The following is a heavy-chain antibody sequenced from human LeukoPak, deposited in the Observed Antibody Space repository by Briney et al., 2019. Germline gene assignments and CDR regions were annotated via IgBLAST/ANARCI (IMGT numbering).Heavy chain of an antibody. CDR3: TSNLKLGYCSGGSCYTSDY. Sequence: GGSLRLSCAASGFTFSGSALHWVRQASGKGLEWVGCIRSTANGYATAYAASVKGSFTISRDDSKNTAYLQMNSLKTEDTAVYYCTSNLKLGYCSGGSCYTSDYWGQGTLVTVSS. D-gene: IGHD2-15*01. CDR2: IRSTANGYAT. CDR1: GFTFSGSA. V-gene: IGHV3-73*01. J-gene: IGHJ4*02.